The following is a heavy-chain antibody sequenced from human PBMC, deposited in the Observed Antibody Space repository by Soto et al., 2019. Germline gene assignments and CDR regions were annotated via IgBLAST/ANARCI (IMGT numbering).Heavy chain of an antibody. J-gene: IGHJ4*02. CDR1: GGSVSGRIYY. CDR2: IHHSGST. CDR3: ARWARTSIGGKDFDY. D-gene: IGHD3-16*01. V-gene: IGHV4-61*03. Sequence: SETLSLTCTVSGGSVSGRIYYWSWIRQPPGKGLEWIGEIHHSGSTNYNPSLKSRVLISLDTSKNHFFLRLTSVTAADTAVYYCARWARTSIGGKDFDYWGQGTLVTVLL.